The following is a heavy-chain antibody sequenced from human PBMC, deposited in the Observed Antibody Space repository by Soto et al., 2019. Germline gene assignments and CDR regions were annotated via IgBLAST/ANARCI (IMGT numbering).Heavy chain of an antibody. V-gene: IGHV3-13*04. CDR3: ARDIRYCSGGSCKYGMDV. Sequence: EVQLVESGGGLVQPGGSLRLSCAASGFTFSSYDMHWVRQATGKGLEWVSAIGTAGDTYYPGSVKGRFTISRENAKNSLYLQTNSLRAGDTAVYYCARDIRYCSGGSCKYGMDVWGQGTTVTVSS. CDR2: IGTAGDT. CDR1: GFTFSSYD. J-gene: IGHJ6*02. D-gene: IGHD2-15*01.